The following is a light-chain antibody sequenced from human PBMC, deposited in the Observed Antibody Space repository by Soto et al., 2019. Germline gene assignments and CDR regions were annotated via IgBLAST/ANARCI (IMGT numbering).Light chain of an antibody. J-gene: IGLJ3*02. CDR2: EVS. CDR3: SSYTSSSTLG. V-gene: IGLV2-14*01. CDR1: GSDVGGYNY. Sequence: QSALTQPASVSGSPGQSITISCTGTGSDVGGYNYVSWYQQHPGKAPKLMIYEVSNRPSGVSNRFSGSKSGNTASLTISGLQAEDEADYYCSSYTSSSTLGFGGGTKL.